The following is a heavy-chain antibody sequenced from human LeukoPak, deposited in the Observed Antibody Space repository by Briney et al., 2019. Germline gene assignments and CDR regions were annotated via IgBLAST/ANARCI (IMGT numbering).Heavy chain of an antibody. CDR1: GFSFNNYG. J-gene: IGHJ4*01. Sequence: GGSLRLSCAASGFSFNNYGMHWVRQAPGEELEWVAAIWFDGTHEFYVDSVKGRFTISRDNSKNTLYLQMNTLRAEDTAVYYCAKDADDYGDSYFDYWGHGTLVTVSS. CDR2: IWFDGTHE. V-gene: IGHV3-33*06. CDR3: AKDADDYGDSYFDY. D-gene: IGHD4-17*01.